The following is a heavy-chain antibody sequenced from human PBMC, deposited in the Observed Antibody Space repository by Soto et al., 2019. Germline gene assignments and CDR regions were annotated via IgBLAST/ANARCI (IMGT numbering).Heavy chain of an antibody. V-gene: IGHV1-69*01. D-gene: IGHD2-2*01. Sequence: QVQLVQSGAEVKKPGSSVKVSCKASGGTFSSYAISWVRQAPGQGLEWMGGIIPIFGTANYAQKFQGRVTITADESTSTASMELSSLRSEDTAVYYCARGGYCSSTSCYGDYYYGMDVWGQGTTVTVSS. CDR3: ARGGYCSSTSCYGDYYYGMDV. CDR1: GGTFSSYA. J-gene: IGHJ6*02. CDR2: IIPIFGTA.